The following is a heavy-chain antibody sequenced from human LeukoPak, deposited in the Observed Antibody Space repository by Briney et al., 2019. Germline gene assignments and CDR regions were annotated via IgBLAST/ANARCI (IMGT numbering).Heavy chain of an antibody. Sequence: GGSLRLSCAAPGFTFHDYAMHWVRQAPGKGLEWVSLISGDGGSTYYADSVKGRFTISRDNSKNTLYLQMNSLRAEDTAVYYCAKRHDSSGYYYVPPYFDYWGQGTLVTVSS. CDR3: AKRHDSSGYYYVPPYFDY. J-gene: IGHJ4*02. CDR1: GFTFHDYA. V-gene: IGHV3-23*01. D-gene: IGHD3-22*01. CDR2: ISGDGGST.